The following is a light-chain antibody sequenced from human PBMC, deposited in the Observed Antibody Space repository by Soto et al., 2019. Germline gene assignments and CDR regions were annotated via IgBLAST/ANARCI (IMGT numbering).Light chain of an antibody. V-gene: IGKV3-20*01. CDR1: QSFNNNF. J-gene: IGKJ5*01. Sequence: EIVLTQSPGTLSLSPGERATLSCRASQSFNNNFLAWYQQKPGQAPRLLIYGASAGPTGIPDRFSGSGSGTDFTLTISRPEPEDFAVYFCQQYAPSPPVTFGQGTRLEIK. CDR3: QQYAPSPPVT. CDR2: GAS.